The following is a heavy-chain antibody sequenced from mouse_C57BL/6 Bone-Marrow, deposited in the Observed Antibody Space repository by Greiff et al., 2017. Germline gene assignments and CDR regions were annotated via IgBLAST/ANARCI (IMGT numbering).Heavy chain of an antibody. CDR2: IDPSDSYT. CDR3: AIWLGPYAY. D-gene: IGHD3-3*01. J-gene: IGHJ3*01. Sequence: QVQLQQPGAELVRPGTSVKLSCKASGYTFTSYWMHWVKQRPGQGLEWIGVIDPSDSYTNYNQKFKGKATLTVDTSSSTAYMQLSSLTSEDSAVYYCAIWLGPYAYWGQGTLVTVSA. CDR1: GYTFTSYW. V-gene: IGHV1-59*01.